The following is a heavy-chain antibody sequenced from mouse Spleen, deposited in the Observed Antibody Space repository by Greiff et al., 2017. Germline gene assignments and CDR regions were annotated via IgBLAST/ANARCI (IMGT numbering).Heavy chain of an antibody. CDR2: IDPANGNT. Sequence: VQLKESGAELVKPGASVKLSCTASGFNIKDTYMHWVKQRPEQGLEWIGRIDPANGNTKYDPKFQGKATITADTSSNTAYLQLSSLTSEDTAVYYCAPNWVDYWGQGTTLTVSS. D-gene: IGHD4-1*01. CDR3: APNWVDY. V-gene: IGHV14-3*02. J-gene: IGHJ2*01. CDR1: GFNIKDTY.